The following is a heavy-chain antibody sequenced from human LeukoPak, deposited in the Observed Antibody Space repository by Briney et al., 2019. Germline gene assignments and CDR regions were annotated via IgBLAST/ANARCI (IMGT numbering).Heavy chain of an antibody. J-gene: IGHJ4*02. D-gene: IGHD3-22*01. Sequence: ASVKVSCKASGYTFTGYYMHWVRQAPGQGLEWMGWINPNSGGTNYAQKFQGRVTMTRDTSISTAYMELSRLRSDDTAVYYCARYYYDSSGYYRSGGIFDYWGQGTLVTVSS. CDR3: ARYYYDSSGYYRSGGIFDY. CDR1: GYTFTGYY. V-gene: IGHV1-2*02. CDR2: INPNSGGT.